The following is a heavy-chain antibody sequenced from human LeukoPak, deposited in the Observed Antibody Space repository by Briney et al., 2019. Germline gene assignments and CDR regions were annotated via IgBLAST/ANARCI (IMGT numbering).Heavy chain of an antibody. CDR3: ASGYDILTGLLNYSYFDY. CDR2: IRYDGSNK. J-gene: IGHJ4*02. D-gene: IGHD3-9*01. CDR1: GFTFSSYG. V-gene: IGHV3-30*02. Sequence: GGSLRLSCAASGFTFSSYGMHWVRQAPGKGLEWVAFIRYDGSNKYYADSVKGRFTISRDNSKNTLYLQMNSLRAEDTAVYYCASGYDILTGLLNYSYFDYWGQGTLVTVSS.